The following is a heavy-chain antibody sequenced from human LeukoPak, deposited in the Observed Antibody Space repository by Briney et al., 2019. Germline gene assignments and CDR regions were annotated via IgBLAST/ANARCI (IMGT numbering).Heavy chain of an antibody. D-gene: IGHD4-23*01. CDR2: IYYRGST. CDR3: ARAGAYGGNLPVDY. CDR1: GVSISSYY. J-gene: IGHJ4*02. V-gene: IGHV4-59*01. Sequence: PSETLSLTCTVSGVSISSYYWSWIRQPPGKGLEWIGYIYYRGSTNYNPSLKSRVTISVDTSKNQFSLKLSSVTAADTAVYYCARAGAYGGNLPVDYWGQGTLVTVSS.